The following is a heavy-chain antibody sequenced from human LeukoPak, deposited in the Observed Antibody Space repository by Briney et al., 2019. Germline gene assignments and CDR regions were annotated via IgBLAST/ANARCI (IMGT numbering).Heavy chain of an antibody. J-gene: IGHJ4*02. V-gene: IGHV4-59*06. CDR3: ARGDFIGYYYESSGYLDY. CDR2: IYYSGST. Sequence: SETLSLTCTVSGGSISSYYWSWIRQHPGKGLEWIGYIYYSGSTYYNPSLKSRVTISVDTSKNQFSLKLSSVTAADTAVYYCARGDFIGYYYESSGYLDYWGQGTLVTVSS. D-gene: IGHD3-22*01. CDR1: GGSISSYY.